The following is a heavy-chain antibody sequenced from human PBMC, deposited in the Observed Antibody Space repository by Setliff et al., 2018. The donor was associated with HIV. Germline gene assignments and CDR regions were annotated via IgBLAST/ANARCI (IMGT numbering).Heavy chain of an antibody. CDR3: ARGTTLNVVPDAVDI. Sequence: PSETLSLTCTVAGYSISSGYYWAWIRQPPGKGLEWIGYIYHAGNTYYNPSLKSRVTISVDTSKNQISLRLNSLTAADTAVYYCARGTTLNVVPDAVDIWGQGTMVTVSS. CDR2: IYHAGNT. D-gene: IGHD4-17*01. J-gene: IGHJ3*02. V-gene: IGHV4-38-2*02. CDR1: GYSISSGYY.